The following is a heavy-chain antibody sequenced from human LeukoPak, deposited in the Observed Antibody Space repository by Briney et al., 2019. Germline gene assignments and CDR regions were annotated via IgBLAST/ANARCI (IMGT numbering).Heavy chain of an antibody. CDR2: IYYSGST. CDR3: ARPDAGGVAAFDAFDI. D-gene: IGHD3-16*01. J-gene: IGHJ3*02. V-gene: IGHV4-39*01. Sequence: SETLSLTCTVSGGSISSSSYYWGWIRQPPGKGLEWIGSIYYSGSTYYNPSLKSRVTIPVDTSKNQFSLKLSSVTAADTAVYYCARPDAGGVAAFDAFDIWGQGTMVTVSS. CDR1: GGSISSSSYY.